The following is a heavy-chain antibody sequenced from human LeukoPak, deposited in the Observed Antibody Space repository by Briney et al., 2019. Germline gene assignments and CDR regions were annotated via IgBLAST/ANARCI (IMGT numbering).Heavy chain of an antibody. J-gene: IGHJ3*02. Sequence: SETLSLTCTVSGGSISSYYWSWIRQPPGEGLEWIGYIYYSGSTNYNPSLKGRVTISVDTSKNQFSLKLSSVTAADTAVYYCARFQPRVVINAFDIWGQGTMVTVSS. CDR3: ARFQPRVVINAFDI. V-gene: IGHV4-59*01. CDR2: IYYSGST. CDR1: GGSISSYY. D-gene: IGHD3-3*01.